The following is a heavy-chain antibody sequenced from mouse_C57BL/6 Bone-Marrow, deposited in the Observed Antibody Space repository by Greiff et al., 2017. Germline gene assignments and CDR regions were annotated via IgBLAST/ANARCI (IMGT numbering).Heavy chain of an antibody. D-gene: IGHD1-1*01. Sequence: EVQVVESGPGLAKPSQTLSLTCSVTGYSITSDYWNWIRKFPGNKLEYMGYLSYSGNTYDNPSLKRRLSITRDTSKNQYYLQLISVTTEDTATYDCARSPFNCGTSLWYFDVRGTENTVTASS. V-gene: IGHV3-8*01. CDR3: ARSPFNCGTSLWYFDV. J-gene: IGHJ1*03. CDR1: GYSITSDY. CDR2: LSYSGNT.